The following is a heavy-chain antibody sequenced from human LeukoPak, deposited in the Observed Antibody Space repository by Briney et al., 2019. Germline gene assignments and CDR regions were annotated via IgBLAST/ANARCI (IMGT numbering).Heavy chain of an antibody. V-gene: IGHV3-23*01. CDR3: AKDTFCGGDCYSPFDY. CDR2: ISGSGGST. D-gene: IGHD2-21*02. CDR1: GFTFSSYA. J-gene: IGHJ4*02. Sequence: PGGSLRLSCAASGFTFSSYAMSWVRQAPGKGLEWVSAISGSGGSTYYADSVKGRFTISRDNSKNTLYLQMNSLRAEDTAVYYCAKDTFCGGDCYSPFDYWGQGTLVTVSS.